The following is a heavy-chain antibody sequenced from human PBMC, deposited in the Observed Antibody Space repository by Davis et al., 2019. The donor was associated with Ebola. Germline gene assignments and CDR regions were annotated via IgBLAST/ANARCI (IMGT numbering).Heavy chain of an antibody. V-gene: IGHV4-39*07. J-gene: IGHJ4*02. CDR3: ARRYSSSLDF. CDR2: MYYSGST. Sequence: MPSETLSLTCTVSGGSISSSSYHWGWIRQPPGKGLEWIGSMYYSGSTYYNPSLKSRVTISVDTSKNQFSLKLSSVTTADTAVYYCARRYSSSLDFWGQGTLVTVSS. D-gene: IGHD6-13*01. CDR1: GGSISSSSYH.